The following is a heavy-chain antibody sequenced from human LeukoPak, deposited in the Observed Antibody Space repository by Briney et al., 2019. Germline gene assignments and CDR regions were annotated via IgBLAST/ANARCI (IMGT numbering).Heavy chain of an antibody. Sequence: GASVKVSCKASGYTFTSYGISWVRQAPGQGLEWMGWISAYNGNTSYAQKLQGRVTMTTDTSTSTAYMELRSLRSDDTAVYYCAREDSYCGGDCYNWFDPWGQGTLVTVSS. CDR1: GYTFTSYG. V-gene: IGHV1-18*01. CDR3: AREDSYCGGDCYNWFDP. D-gene: IGHD2-21*02. CDR2: ISAYNGNT. J-gene: IGHJ5*02.